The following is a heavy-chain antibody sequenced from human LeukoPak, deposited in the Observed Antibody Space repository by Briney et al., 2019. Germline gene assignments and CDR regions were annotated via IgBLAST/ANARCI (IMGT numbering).Heavy chain of an antibody. CDR2: ISHDGSAQ. CDR1: GLAFNSYA. V-gene: IGHV3-30-3*01. CDR3: ARHLSGTYMVDY. Sequence: GGSLRFSCAVSGLAFNSYAMHWVRQAPGEGLEWEAFISHDGSAQSYADSVKGRFTISRDNSKNTLYLQMNSLRPEDTVVYYCARHLSGTYMVDYWGQGTLVTVSS. J-gene: IGHJ4*02. D-gene: IGHD1-26*01.